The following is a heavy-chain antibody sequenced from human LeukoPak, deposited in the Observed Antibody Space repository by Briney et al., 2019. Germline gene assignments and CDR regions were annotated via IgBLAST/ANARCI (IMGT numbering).Heavy chain of an antibody. CDR2: IKQDGSER. CDR3: ARGGRQGTGDY. CDR1: GFTLSDYY. J-gene: IGHJ4*02. D-gene: IGHD1-14*01. V-gene: IGHV3-7*05. Sequence: GGSLRLSCMASGFTLSDYYMIWVRQTPGKGLEWVANIKQDGSERNYVGSVKGRFTISRDNAKSSLYLQMNSLSAEDTAVYYCARGGRQGTGDYWGQGTLVTVSS.